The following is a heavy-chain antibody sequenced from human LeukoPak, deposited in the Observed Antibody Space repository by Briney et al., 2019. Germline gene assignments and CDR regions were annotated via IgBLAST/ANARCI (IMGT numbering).Heavy chain of an antibody. CDR3: TRERRGSYYAFES. D-gene: IGHD3-16*01. Sequence: NTGGSLRLSCAASGFSVSDYSISWIRQSPGKGSEWISYVMSGRGSTNYADSVKGRFTISRDNAKNSVALQLDGLRADDTAVYFCTRERRGSYYAFESWGQGTLVTVSS. V-gene: IGHV3-11*05. CDR1: GFSVSDYS. CDR2: VMSGRGST. J-gene: IGHJ4*02.